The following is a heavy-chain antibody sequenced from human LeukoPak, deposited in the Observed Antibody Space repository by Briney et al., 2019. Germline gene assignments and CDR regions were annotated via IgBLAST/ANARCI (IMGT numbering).Heavy chain of an antibody. CDR1: GYTLTELS. Sequence: ASVKVSCKVSGYTLTELSMHWVRQAPGKGLEWMGGFDPEDGETIYAQKFQGRVTMTEDTSTDTAYMELSSLRSEDTAAYYCATVQSSSDPWRFRYYYYYMDVWGKGTTVTVSS. J-gene: IGHJ6*03. D-gene: IGHD3-3*01. CDR2: FDPEDGET. V-gene: IGHV1-24*01. CDR3: ATVQSSSDPWRFRYYYYYMDV.